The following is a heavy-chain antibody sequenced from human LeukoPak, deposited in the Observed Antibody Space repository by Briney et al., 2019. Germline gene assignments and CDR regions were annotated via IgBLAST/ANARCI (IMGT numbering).Heavy chain of an antibody. CDR3: ARAPTGYYYDSSGYFDY. J-gene: IGHJ4*02. Sequence: PGGSLRLSCAASGFTVSSNYMSWVRQAPGKGLEWVSSISSSSSYIYYADSVKGRFTISRDNAKNSLYLQMNSLRAEDTAVYYCARAPTGYYYDSSGYFDYWGQGTLVTVSS. D-gene: IGHD3-22*01. CDR1: GFTVSSNY. V-gene: IGHV3-21*01. CDR2: ISSSSSYI.